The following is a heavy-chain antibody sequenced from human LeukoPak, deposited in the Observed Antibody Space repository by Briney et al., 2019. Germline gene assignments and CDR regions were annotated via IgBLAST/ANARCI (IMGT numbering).Heavy chain of an antibody. CDR2: IYSGGST. J-gene: IGHJ6*02. V-gene: IGHV3-53*01. Sequence: AGSLRLSCAASGFTVSSNYMSWVRQAPGKGLEWVSVIYSGGSTYYADSVKGRFTISRDNSKNTLYLQMNSLRADDTAVYYCARDPHYYYGMDVWGQGTTVTVSS. CDR1: GFTVSSNY. CDR3: ARDPHYYYGMDV.